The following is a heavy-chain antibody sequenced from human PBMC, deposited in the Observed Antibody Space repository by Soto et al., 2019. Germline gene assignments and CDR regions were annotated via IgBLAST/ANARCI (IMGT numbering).Heavy chain of an antibody. CDR2: IKPDGSER. J-gene: IGHJ4*02. Sequence: EVHLVESGGDLVQAGGSLRLSCGGSGFIFSTYWMSWVRQVPGKGLELVAKIKPDGSERDYADSVTGRFTISRDNAKNSLYLQMNSLRVEDTAGYYCGAWSRRSWFDYWGQGTLVTFS. D-gene: IGHD6-13*01. CDR1: GFIFSTYW. V-gene: IGHV3-7*05. CDR3: GAWSRRSWFDY.